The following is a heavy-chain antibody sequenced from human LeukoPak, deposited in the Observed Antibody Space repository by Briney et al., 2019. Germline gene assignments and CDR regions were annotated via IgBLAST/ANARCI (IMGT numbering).Heavy chain of an antibody. Sequence: ASVKVSCKASGYTFTSYAMHWVRQAPGQRLEWMGWINVGNGNTKYSQKFQGRVTITRDTSASTAYMELSSLRSEDTAVYYCARASGNYYDSSGYYFHWGQGTLVTVSS. D-gene: IGHD3-22*01. CDR1: GYTFTSYA. CDR3: ARASGNYYDSSGYYFH. V-gene: IGHV1-3*01. J-gene: IGHJ4*02. CDR2: INVGNGNT.